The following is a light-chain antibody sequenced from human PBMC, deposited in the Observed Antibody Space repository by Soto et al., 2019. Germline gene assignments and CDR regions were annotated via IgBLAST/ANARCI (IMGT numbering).Light chain of an antibody. CDR3: QQYYTAPAIT. CDR1: QSVLSSSNNKNY. CDR2: WAS. Sequence: DVVRTQSPDSLAVSLDERATINCKSIQSVLSSSNNKNYLAWYQQKPGQPPKLLIYWASTRESGVPDRFSGSGSGKDFTLTIGSLQAEDVAVYYCQQYYTAPAITFGQGTRMEIK. V-gene: IGKV4-1*01. J-gene: IGKJ5*01.